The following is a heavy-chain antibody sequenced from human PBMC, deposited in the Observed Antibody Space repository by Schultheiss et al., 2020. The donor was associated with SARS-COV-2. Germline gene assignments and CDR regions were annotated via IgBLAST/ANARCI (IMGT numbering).Heavy chain of an antibody. D-gene: IGHD3-16*01. J-gene: IGHJ3*02. CDR2: IYYSGST. Sequence: SETLSLTCAVYGGSFSGYYWSWIRQPPGKGLEWIGYIYYSGSTNYNPSLKSRVTISVDTSKNQFSLKLSSVTAADTAVYYCARDRPGGIALDAFDIWGQGTTVTVSS. CDR1: GGSFSGYY. CDR3: ARDRPGGIALDAFDI. V-gene: IGHV4-59*01.